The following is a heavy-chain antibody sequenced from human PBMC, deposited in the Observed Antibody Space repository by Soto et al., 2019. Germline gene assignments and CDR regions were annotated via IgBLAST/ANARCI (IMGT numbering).Heavy chain of an antibody. Sequence: ASVKVSCKASGGTFSSYAMHWVRQAPGQRLEWMGWINAGNGNTKYSQKFQGRVTITRDTSASTAYMELSSLRSEDTAVYYCARDDSSGYPEFDYWGQGTLVTVSS. J-gene: IGHJ4*02. CDR2: INAGNGNT. CDR3: ARDDSSGYPEFDY. CDR1: GGTFSSYA. D-gene: IGHD3-22*01. V-gene: IGHV1-3*01.